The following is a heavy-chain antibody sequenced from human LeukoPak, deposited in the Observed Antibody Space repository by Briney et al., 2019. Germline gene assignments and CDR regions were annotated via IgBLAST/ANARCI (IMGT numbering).Heavy chain of an antibody. Sequence: ASVKVSCKASGYTFTSYYTHWVRQAPGQGLEWMGIINPSGGSTSYAQKFQGRVIMTTETSTSTAYMELGSLGSDETAVYYCARVDLLTGYYFFDYWGQGTLVTVSS. CDR2: INPSGGST. D-gene: IGHD3-9*01. CDR1: GYTFTSYY. J-gene: IGHJ4*02. V-gene: IGHV1-46*01. CDR3: ARVDLLTGYYFFDY.